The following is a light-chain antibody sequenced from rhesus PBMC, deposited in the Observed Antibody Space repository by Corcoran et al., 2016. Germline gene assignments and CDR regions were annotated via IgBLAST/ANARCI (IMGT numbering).Light chain of an antibody. CDR3: QQYSSRPPT. J-gene: IGKJ1*01. Sequence: DIQMTQSPSSLSASVGDTVTITCRASQGISSWLAWYQQQPGKAPKLLIYKASSLQSGVPSRFSGSGSGTDFTLTISSLQSEDFATYYCQQYSSRPPTFGQGTKVEIK. V-gene: IGKV1-22*01. CDR2: KAS. CDR1: QGISSW.